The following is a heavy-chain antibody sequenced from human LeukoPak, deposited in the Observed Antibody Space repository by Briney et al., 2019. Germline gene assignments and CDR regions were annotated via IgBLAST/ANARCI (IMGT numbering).Heavy chain of an antibody. J-gene: IGHJ4*02. V-gene: IGHV4-59*01. Sequence: SETLSLTCTVSGGSISSYYWSWIRQPPGKGLEWIGYIYYSGSTNYNPSLKSRVTISVDTSKNQFSLKLSSVTAADTAVYYCARVPAYYYGSGSQQYYFDYWGQGTLVTVSS. CDR3: ARVPAYYYGSGSQQYYFDY. CDR1: GGSISSYY. D-gene: IGHD3-10*01. CDR2: IYYSGST.